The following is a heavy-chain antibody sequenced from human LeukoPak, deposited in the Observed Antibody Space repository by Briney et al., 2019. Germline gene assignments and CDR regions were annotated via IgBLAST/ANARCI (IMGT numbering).Heavy chain of an antibody. CDR2: IYYSGST. D-gene: IGHD6-6*01. Sequence: WETLSLTCTVSGGSINSSRYYWGWIRQPPGRGLECIGSIYYSGSTYYNPSLKSRVTIFVDTSKNQLSLKLSSVTATDTAVYYCARHFGGGSSHDAFDIWGQGTMVTVSS. CDR1: GGSINSSRYY. J-gene: IGHJ3*02. V-gene: IGHV4-39*01. CDR3: ARHFGGGSSHDAFDI.